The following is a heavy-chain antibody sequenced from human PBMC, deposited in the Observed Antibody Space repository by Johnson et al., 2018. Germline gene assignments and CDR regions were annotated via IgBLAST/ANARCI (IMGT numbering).Heavy chain of an antibody. D-gene: IGHD3-16*02. Sequence: QVQLVESGGGVVQPGRSLRLSCAASGFTFSNYAIHWVRQAPGKGLEWVAVISFDGSNEDYADSVKGRFPISRDNSKNTLYLQLNSLRVEDTALYYCARECRVLGSYLYTLYYYYHRDVWGKGTTVTVSS. V-gene: IGHV3-30-3*01. J-gene: IGHJ6*03. CDR2: ISFDGSNE. CDR3: ARECRVLGSYLYTLYYYYHRDV. CDR1: GFTFSNYA.